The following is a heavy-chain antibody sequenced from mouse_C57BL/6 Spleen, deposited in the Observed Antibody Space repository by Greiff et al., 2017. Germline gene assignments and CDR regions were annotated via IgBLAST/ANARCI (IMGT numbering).Heavy chain of an antibody. CDR1: GYAFSSSW. Sequence: QVQLQQSGPELVKPGASVKISCKASGYAFSSSWMNWVKQRPGHGLEWIGRILPGDGDTNYNGKFKGKATFIADKSSRTAYMKLSSLTTEDSAIYFCARSAAQATMCCWGQGTSVTVS. D-gene: IGHD3-2*02. J-gene: IGHJ4*01. CDR2: ILPGDGDT. CDR3: ARSAAQATMCC. V-gene: IGHV1-82*01.